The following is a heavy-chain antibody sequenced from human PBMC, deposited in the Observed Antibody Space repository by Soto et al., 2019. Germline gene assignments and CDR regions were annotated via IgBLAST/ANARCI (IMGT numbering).Heavy chain of an antibody. CDR1: DGTIGGRGYC. Sequence: SETKCVSSSVADGTIGGRGYCWGWKRQPPGKGLEWIGSIYYSGSTYYNPSLKSRVTISVDTSKNQFSLKLSSVTAADTAVYYCARHWLRDTTVISNYYYYYGMDVWGQGTTVTVSS. CDR3: ARHWLRDTTVISNYYYYYGMDV. J-gene: IGHJ6*02. CDR2: IYYSGST. D-gene: IGHD4-17*01. V-gene: IGHV4-39*01.